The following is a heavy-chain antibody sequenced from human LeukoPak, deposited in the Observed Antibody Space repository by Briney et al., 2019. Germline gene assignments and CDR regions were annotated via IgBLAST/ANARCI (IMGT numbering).Heavy chain of an antibody. CDR3: ARGSGYSH. CDR2: FDGSGDGT. J-gene: IGHJ4*02. D-gene: IGHD3-3*01. Sequence: GGSLRLACAASAFTFSDYAMGWVRQAPEKGLEWVSGFDGSGDGTYYVDSVKGRFTISRDNSENMVYLQMNSVRAGDTAVYYCARGSGYSHWGQGSLVTVSS. CDR1: AFTFSDYA. V-gene: IGHV3-23*01.